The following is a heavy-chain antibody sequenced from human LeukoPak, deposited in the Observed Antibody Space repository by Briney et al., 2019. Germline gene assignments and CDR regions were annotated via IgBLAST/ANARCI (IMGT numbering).Heavy chain of an antibody. Sequence: SVKVSCKASGGTFTSYAISWGRQAPGQGLELMGGIIPIFGTANYAQKFQGRVTITADESTSTAYMELSSLRSEDTAVYYCARSAQLERLVWFNPWGQGTLVTVSS. CDR2: IIPIFGTA. V-gene: IGHV1-69*13. CDR1: GGTFTSYA. J-gene: IGHJ5*02. CDR3: ARSAQLERLVWFNP. D-gene: IGHD1-1*01.